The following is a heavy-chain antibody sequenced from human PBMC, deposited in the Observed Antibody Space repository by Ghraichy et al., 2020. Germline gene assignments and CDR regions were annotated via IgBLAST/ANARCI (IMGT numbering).Heavy chain of an antibody. CDR1: GFTFSSYE. CDR2: ISSSGSTI. Sequence: LSLTCAASGFTFSSYEMNWVRQAPGKGLEWVSYISSSGSTIYYADSVKGRFTISRDNAKNSLYLQMNSLRAEDTAVYYCARDQSGSYYSAFDIWGQGTMVTVSS. D-gene: IGHD1-26*01. CDR3: ARDQSGSYYSAFDI. V-gene: IGHV3-48*03. J-gene: IGHJ3*02.